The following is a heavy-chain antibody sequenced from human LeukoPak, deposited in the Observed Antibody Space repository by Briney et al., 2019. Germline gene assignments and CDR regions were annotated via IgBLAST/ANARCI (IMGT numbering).Heavy chain of an antibody. CDR2: INHSGST. Sequence: SSETLSLTCAVYGGSFSGYYWSWIRQPPGKGGEWIGEINHSGSTNYNPSLKSRVTISVDTSKNQFSLKLSSVTAADTAVYYCARGGDLRFLEWLLYGWFDPWGQGTLVTVSS. CDR3: ARGGDLRFLEWLLYGWFDP. D-gene: IGHD3-3*01. J-gene: IGHJ5*02. CDR1: GGSFSGYY. V-gene: IGHV4-34*01.